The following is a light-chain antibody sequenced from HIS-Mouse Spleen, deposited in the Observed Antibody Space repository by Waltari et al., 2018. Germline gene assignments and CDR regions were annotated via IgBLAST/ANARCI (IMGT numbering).Light chain of an antibody. CDR1: SRDVGGYTY. J-gene: IGLJ2*01. Sequence: QSALTQPPSASGSPGQSVTISCTRTSRDVGGYTYVHWYQQHPGKAPTLMIYEVSKRPSGVPDRFSGSKSGNTASLTVSGLQAEDEADYYCSSYAGSNNVVFGGGTKLTVL. CDR2: EVS. CDR3: SSYAGSNNVV. V-gene: IGLV2-8*01.